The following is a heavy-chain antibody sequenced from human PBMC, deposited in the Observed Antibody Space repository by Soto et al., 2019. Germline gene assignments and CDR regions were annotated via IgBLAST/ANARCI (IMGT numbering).Heavy chain of an antibody. Sequence: QLQLAESGGGVAQPGRSLRLSCAASGLIFSSSGMQWVRQSPGKGPEWVAMIWYDGSNEYYSDSVKGRFTISRSNSKNTLSLQMNSLRFEDTAVYYCARDKGTTCLDTWGQGILVTVSS. D-gene: IGHD1-7*01. CDR1: GLIFSSSG. J-gene: IGHJ5*02. CDR3: ARDKGTTCLDT. CDR2: IWYDGSNE. V-gene: IGHV3-33*01.